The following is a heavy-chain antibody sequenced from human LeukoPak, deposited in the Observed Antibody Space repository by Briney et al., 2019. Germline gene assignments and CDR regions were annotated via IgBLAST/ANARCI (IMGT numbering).Heavy chain of an antibody. CDR3: AKVPFGGWLISEFDY. J-gene: IGHJ4*02. Sequence: GGSLRLSCAASGFTFSSYAMSWVRQAPGKGLEWVSAISGSGGSTYYADSVKGRFTISRDNSKNTLYLQMNSLRAEDTAVYYCAKVPFGGWLISEFDYWGQGTLVTVSS. V-gene: IGHV3-23*01. D-gene: IGHD3-3*01. CDR2: ISGSGGST. CDR1: GFTFSSYA.